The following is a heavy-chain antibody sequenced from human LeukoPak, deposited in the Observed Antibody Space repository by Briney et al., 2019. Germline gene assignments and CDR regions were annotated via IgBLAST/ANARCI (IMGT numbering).Heavy chain of an antibody. V-gene: IGHV1-69*05. Sequence: SVKVSCKASGGTFSSYAISWVRQAPGQGLEWMGRIIPIFGTANYAQKFQGRVTITTDESTSTAYMELSSLRSEDTAVYYCARAIVGDGYNWFEFDYWGQGTLVTVSS. J-gene: IGHJ4*02. CDR1: GGTFSSYA. CDR3: ARAIVGDGYNWFEFDY. CDR2: IIPIFGTA. D-gene: IGHD5-24*01.